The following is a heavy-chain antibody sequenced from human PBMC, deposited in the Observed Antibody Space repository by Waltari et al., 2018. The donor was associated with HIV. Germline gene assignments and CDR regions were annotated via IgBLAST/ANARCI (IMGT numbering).Heavy chain of an antibody. CDR2: INPNGGGT. Sequence: QVQLVQSGAEVKKPGASVKVSCKASGYTFTGYYMHWVRQAPGKGLEWMGWINPNGGGTNYAKKFQGRVTMTRDTSISTAYMELSRLRSDDTAVYYCARDPRYGDYDYWGQGTLVTVSS. CDR1: GYTFTGYY. CDR3: ARDPRYGDYDY. V-gene: IGHV1-2*02. J-gene: IGHJ4*02. D-gene: IGHD4-17*01.